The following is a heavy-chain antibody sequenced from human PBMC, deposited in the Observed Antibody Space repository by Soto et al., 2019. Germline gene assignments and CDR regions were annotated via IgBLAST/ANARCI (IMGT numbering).Heavy chain of an antibody. J-gene: IGHJ1*01. CDR3: ARWGTPGGLDV. CDR1: GFTFRSYV. Sequence: QVQLVESGGGVVQPGTSLRLSCVGSGFTFRSYVIHWVRQAPGKGLEWVALTSYDGSNKDYGDSVKGRFTISRDNSRNTVDLQIDSLRREDTAIYCCARWGTPGGLDVWGQGTVVSVSS. CDR2: TSYDGSNK. V-gene: IGHV3-30*03. D-gene: IGHD3-16*01.